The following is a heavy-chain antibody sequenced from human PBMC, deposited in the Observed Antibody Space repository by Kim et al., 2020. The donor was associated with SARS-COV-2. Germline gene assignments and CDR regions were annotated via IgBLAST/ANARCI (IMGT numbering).Heavy chain of an antibody. D-gene: IGHD3-10*01. CDR3: ARGKTYYYGSGSYYTPITRYYFDY. J-gene: IGHJ4*02. CDR2: INHSGST. Sequence: SETLSLTCAVYGGSFSGYYWSWIRQPPGKGLEWIGEINHSGSTNYNPSLKSRVTISVDTSKNQFSLKLSSVTAADTAVYYCARGKTYYYGSGSYYTPITRYYFDYWGQGTLVTVSS. CDR1: GGSFSGYY. V-gene: IGHV4-34*01.